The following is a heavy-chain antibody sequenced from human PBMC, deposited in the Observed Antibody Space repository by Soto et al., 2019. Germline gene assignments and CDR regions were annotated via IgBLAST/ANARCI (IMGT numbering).Heavy chain of an antibody. CDR1: KFMFSAYA. V-gene: IGHV3-23*01. J-gene: IGHJ4*02. Sequence: EVHLLQSGGGLVQPGGSLRLSCVASKFMFSAYAMGWVRQSPGKGLEWVSSISGSEDVTYYAESVKGRFSISRDNSKTTLYLQMNSLRVEDTAIYFCAKGADRPWFGEAYFPDNWGQGTHVVVST. CDR3: AKGADRPWFGEAYFPDN. D-gene: IGHD3-10*01. CDR2: ISGSEDVT.